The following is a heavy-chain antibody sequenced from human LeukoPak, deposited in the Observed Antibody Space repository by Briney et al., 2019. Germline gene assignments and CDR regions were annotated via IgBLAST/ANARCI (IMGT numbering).Heavy chain of an antibody. Sequence: GGSLRLSCAASGFTFDDYAMHWVRQAPGKGLEWVSAISGSGGSTYYADSVKGRFTISRDNSKNTLYLQMNSLRAEDTAVYYCAKRIAVAGVWFDPWGQGTLVTVPS. CDR1: GFTFDDYA. J-gene: IGHJ5*02. D-gene: IGHD6-19*01. CDR2: ISGSGGST. CDR3: AKRIAVAGVWFDP. V-gene: IGHV3-23*01.